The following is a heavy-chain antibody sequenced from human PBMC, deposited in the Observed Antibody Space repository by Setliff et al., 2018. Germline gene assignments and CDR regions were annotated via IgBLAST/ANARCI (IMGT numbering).Heavy chain of an antibody. CDR2: IQTNGNDK. CDR1: GITLSSYG. V-gene: IGHV3-30*02. D-gene: IGHD2-15*01. J-gene: IGHJ6*03. CDR3: ARGVDYCMDV. Sequence: GGSLRLSCAASGITLSSYGMDWVRQAPGKGLEWVSLIQTNGNDKNYADSVRGRFTIYRDDSKNTLYLQMDSLRPEDTAIYYCARGVDYCMDVWGKGTTVTVSS.